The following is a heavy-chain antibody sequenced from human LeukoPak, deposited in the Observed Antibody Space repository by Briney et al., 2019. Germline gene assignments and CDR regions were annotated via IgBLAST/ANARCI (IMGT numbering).Heavy chain of an antibody. CDR3: ARDAGGAWPFDY. J-gene: IGHJ4*02. CDR1: GFALSNTG. V-gene: IGHV3-23*01. CDR2: ISPTGEGT. D-gene: IGHD4-17*01. Sequence: PGGSLRLSCAASGFALSNTGMTWVRQAPGRGLEWVSTISPTGEGTHYADSVKGRFTISRDNSKNTLSLEMNSLRADDTATYYCARDAGGAWPFDYWGQGTRVIVSS.